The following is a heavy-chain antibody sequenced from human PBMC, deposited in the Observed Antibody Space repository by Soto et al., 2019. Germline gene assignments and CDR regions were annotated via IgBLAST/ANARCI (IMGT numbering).Heavy chain of an antibody. CDR1: GGSISSSSYY. D-gene: IGHD3-10*01. J-gene: IGHJ4*02. CDR2: IYYSGST. CDR3: ASVYYYGSGSLDY. Sequence: QLQLQESGPGLVKPSETLSLTCTVSGGSISSSSYYWGWIRQPPGQGLEWIGSIYYSGSTYYNPPLKSRVTISVDTSKNQCSLKLSSVTAADTAVYYCASVYYYGSGSLDYWGQGTLVTVSS. V-gene: IGHV4-39*01.